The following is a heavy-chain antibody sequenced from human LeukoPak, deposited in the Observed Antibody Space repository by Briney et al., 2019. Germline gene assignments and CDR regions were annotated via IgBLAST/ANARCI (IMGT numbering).Heavy chain of an antibody. J-gene: IGHJ3*02. CDR3: ATSIVGATSDAFDI. V-gene: IGHV1-8*01. Sequence: ASVKVSCKASGYTFTSYDFNWVRQATGQRPEWMGWMSPNSGDTGYAQKFQDRVTMTRNTSISTAYMELSSLRSDDTAVYYCATSIVGATSDAFDIWGQGTMVTVSS. CDR1: GYTFTSYD. CDR2: MSPNSGDT. D-gene: IGHD1-26*01.